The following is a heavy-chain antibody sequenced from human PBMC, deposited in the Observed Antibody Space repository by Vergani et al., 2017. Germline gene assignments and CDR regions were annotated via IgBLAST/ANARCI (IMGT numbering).Heavy chain of an antibody. J-gene: IGHJ4*02. CDR1: GFTFSACP. D-gene: IGHD3-10*01. Sequence: EVQLLQSGGGVIQPGGSVRLSCAASGFTFSACPMTWVRQAPGKGLEWVSGISGSGVSAYYTDSVKGRFTISRDNSKNMLFLQMNNLRTEDTAIYYCAKQYFVSGNYPFDYWGQGTLVTVSS. CDR3: AKQYFVSGNYPFDY. V-gene: IGHV3-23*01. CDR2: ISGSGVSA.